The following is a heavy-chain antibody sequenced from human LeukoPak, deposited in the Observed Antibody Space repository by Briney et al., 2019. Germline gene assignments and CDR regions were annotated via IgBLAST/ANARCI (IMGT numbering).Heavy chain of an antibody. V-gene: IGHV6-1*01. J-gene: IGHJ4*02. CDR1: GDSVSSNSAA. Sequence: SQTLSLTCAISGDSVSSNSAAWNWIRQSPSRGLEWLGRTYYRSKWYNDYAVSVKSRITINPDTSKNQFSLQLNSVTPEDTAVYYCAREVYRSDIVLMVYYFDYWGQGTLVTVSS. D-gene: IGHD2-8*01. CDR2: TYYRSKWYN. CDR3: AREVYRSDIVLMVYYFDY.